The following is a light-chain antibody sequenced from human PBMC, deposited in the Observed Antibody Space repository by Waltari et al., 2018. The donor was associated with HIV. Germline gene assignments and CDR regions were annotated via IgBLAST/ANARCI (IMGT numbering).Light chain of an antibody. CDR1: RSDIGGSTY. Sequence: QSALTQPPSASGSPGQSVTISCTGTRSDIGGSTYASWYQPYPGKAPKLMIYEVSKRPSGVPDRFSGSKSANTASLTVSGLQAEDEADYYCSSYGGSANLLFGGGTKLTVL. CDR2: EVS. V-gene: IGLV2-8*01. CDR3: SSYGGSANLL. J-gene: IGLJ2*01.